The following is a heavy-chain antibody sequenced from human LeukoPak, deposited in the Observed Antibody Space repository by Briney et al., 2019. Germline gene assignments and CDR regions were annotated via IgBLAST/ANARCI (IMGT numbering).Heavy chain of an antibody. CDR1: GGSISGSSYY. V-gene: IGHV4-39*01. Sequence: SETLSPTCTVSGGSISGSSYYWAWIRQPPGKGLEWLGSGFYSGSAYYNPSLKSRLTISVDTSKNQFSLDLSSVTAADAAVYYCARLRGAMTPVTSDFDYWGQGILVTVSS. D-gene: IGHD4-17*01. J-gene: IGHJ4*02. CDR3: ARLRGAMTPVTSDFDY. CDR2: GFYSGSA.